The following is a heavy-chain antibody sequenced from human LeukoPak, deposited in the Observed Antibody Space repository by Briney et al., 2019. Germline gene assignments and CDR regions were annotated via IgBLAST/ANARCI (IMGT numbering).Heavy chain of an antibody. CDR2: ISGSGIRR. D-gene: IGHD3-3*01. J-gene: IGHJ4*02. CDR1: GFTFSSYE. V-gene: IGHV3-23*01. CDR3: AKRSGGPSPFDY. Sequence: GGSLRLSCAASGFTFSSYEMNWVRQAPGKGLEWVSDISGSGIRRDYEDSVKGRFTISRDNSKNTLYLQMNSLRADDTAVYYCAKRSGGPSPFDYWGQGTLVTVSS.